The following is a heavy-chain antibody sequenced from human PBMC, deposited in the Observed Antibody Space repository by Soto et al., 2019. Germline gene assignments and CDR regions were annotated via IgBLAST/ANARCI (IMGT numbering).Heavy chain of an antibody. Sequence: PETLSLTCAVYGGSFSGYYWSWIRQPPGKGLEWIGEINHSGSTNYNPSLKSRVTISVDTSKNQFSLKLSSVTAADAAVYYCARQAIVVVPAAKSGELDYWGQGTLVTVS. CDR2: INHSGST. CDR3: ARQAIVVVPAAKSGELDY. CDR1: GGSFSGYY. D-gene: IGHD2-2*01. J-gene: IGHJ4*02. V-gene: IGHV4-34*01.